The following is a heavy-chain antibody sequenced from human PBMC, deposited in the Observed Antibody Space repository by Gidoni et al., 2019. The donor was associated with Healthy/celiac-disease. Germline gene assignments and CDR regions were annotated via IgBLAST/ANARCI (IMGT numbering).Heavy chain of an antibody. J-gene: IGHJ4*02. CDR2: IYYSGST. CDR3: ARLQGGYYFPYYFDY. D-gene: IGHD3-22*01. V-gene: IGHV4-59*08. Sequence: QVQLQESGPGLVKPSETLSLTCTVSGGSISSYYWSWIRQPPGTGLEWIGYIYYSGSTNYNPSLKSRVTISVDTSKNQFSLKLSSVTAADTAVYYCARLQGGYYFPYYFDYWGQGTLVTVSS. CDR1: GGSISSYY.